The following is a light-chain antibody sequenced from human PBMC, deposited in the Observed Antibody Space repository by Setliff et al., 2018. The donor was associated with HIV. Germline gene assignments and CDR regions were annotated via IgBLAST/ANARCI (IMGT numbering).Light chain of an antibody. V-gene: IGLV2-8*01. CDR1: SNDVGYYNT. CDR2: EVN. CDR3: SSYAVSNTLL. J-gene: IGLJ2*01. Sequence: QSALTQPPSASASPGQSVAIPCTGTSNDVGYYNTVSWYQQSPGKAPKLMIYEVNKRPSGVPDRFSGSKSGNTASLTVSGLQAEEEAYYYCSSYAVSNTLLFGGGTKVTVL.